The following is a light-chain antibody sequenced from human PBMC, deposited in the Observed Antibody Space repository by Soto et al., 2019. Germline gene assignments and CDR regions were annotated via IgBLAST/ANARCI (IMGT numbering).Light chain of an antibody. CDR3: QQLNDYPIT. V-gene: IGKV1-9*01. Sequence: DIRLTQSPSFLSPSVGDRVTITCRASQVISHYLAWYQQKPGKAPKLLYYAASTLQSGVPSRFSGSRSGTEFTLTISSLQPEDFATYYCQQLNDYPITFGQGTRLEIK. CDR1: QVISHY. CDR2: AAS. J-gene: IGKJ5*01.